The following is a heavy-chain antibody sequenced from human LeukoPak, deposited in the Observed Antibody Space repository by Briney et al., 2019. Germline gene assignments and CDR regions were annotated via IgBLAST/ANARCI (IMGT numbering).Heavy chain of an antibody. Sequence: ASVKVSCKASGYTFTSYSISWVRQAPGQGLEWMGWISAYNGNTNYAQKLQGRLTMTSDTSTSTAYMELRNLRSDDTAVYYRARRRSELRFDYWGQGTLVTVSS. CDR1: GYTFTSYS. J-gene: IGHJ4*02. CDR2: ISAYNGNT. V-gene: IGHV1-18*01. CDR3: ARRRSELRFDY. D-gene: IGHD1-26*01.